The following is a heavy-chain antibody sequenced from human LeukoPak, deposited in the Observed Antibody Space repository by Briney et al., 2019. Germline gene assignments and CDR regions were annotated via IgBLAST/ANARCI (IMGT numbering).Heavy chain of an antibody. CDR2: ISGSGGST. CDR3: AKATQLYSSYYMDV. J-gene: IGHJ6*03. D-gene: IGHD6-13*01. V-gene: IGHV3-23*01. Sequence: GGSLRLSCAASGFTFSSYAMSWVRQAPGKGLEWVSAISGSGGSTYYADSVKGRFTISRDNSKNTLYLQMNSLRAEDTAVYYCAKATQLYSSYYMDVWGKGTTVTVSS. CDR1: GFTFSSYA.